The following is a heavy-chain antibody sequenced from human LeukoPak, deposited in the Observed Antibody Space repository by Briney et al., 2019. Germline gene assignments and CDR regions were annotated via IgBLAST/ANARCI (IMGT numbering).Heavy chain of an antibody. Sequence: GGSLILSCAASGFTFSSYAMSWVRQAPGKGLEWVSAISGSGGSTYYADSVKGRFTISRDNSKNTLYLQMNSLRAEDTAVYYCARTPRYDFWSANWFDPWGQGTLVTVSS. V-gene: IGHV3-23*01. J-gene: IGHJ5*02. CDR1: GFTFSSYA. D-gene: IGHD3-3*01. CDR3: ARTPRYDFWSANWFDP. CDR2: ISGSGGST.